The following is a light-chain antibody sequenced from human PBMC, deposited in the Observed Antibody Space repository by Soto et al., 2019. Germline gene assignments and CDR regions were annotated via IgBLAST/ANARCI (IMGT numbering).Light chain of an antibody. CDR2: RNN. CDR1: SSNIGSNY. V-gene: IGLV1-47*01. CDR3: AAWDDSLSALYV. J-gene: IGLJ1*01. Sequence: SVVTQPPSASGTPGQRGTLSCSGSSSNIGSNYVYWYQQLPGTAPKLLIYRNNQRPSGVPDRFSGSKSGTSASLAISGLRSEDEADYYCAAWDDSLSALYVFGTGTKVTVL.